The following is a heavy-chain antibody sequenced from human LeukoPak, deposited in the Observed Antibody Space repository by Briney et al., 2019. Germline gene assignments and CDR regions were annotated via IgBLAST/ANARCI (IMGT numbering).Heavy chain of an antibody. J-gene: IGHJ6*03. Sequence: GGSLRLSCAVFEFMFNKYYMGWVRRAPGKGLEWVASINPDGSANYYMDSVKGRFTISRDNAKNSLYLQMNSLRAEDTAVYYCARSRQQDYYYYYMDVWGKGTTVTISS. D-gene: IGHD6-13*01. CDR2: INPDGSAN. V-gene: IGHV3-7*01. CDR1: EFMFNKYY. CDR3: ARSRQQDYYYYYMDV.